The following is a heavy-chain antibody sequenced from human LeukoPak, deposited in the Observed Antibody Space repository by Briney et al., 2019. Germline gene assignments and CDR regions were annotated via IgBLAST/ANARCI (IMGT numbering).Heavy chain of an antibody. CDR3: ARRRIVGATWFDP. D-gene: IGHD1-26*01. CDR1: GYTFTGYY. J-gene: IGHJ5*02. CDR2: MNPNSGNT. Sequence: ASVKVSCKASGYTFTGYYMHWVRQAPGQGLEWMGWMNPNSGNTGYAQKFQGRVTMTRNTSISTAYMELSSLRSEDTAVYYCARRRIVGATWFDPWGQGTLVTVSS. V-gene: IGHV1-8*02.